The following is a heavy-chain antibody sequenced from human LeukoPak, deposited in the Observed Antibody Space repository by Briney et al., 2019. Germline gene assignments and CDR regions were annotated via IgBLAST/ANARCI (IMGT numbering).Heavy chain of an antibody. CDR1: GYRFSTYW. CDR3: ARRGDSDFRID. D-gene: IGHD2-21*02. CDR2: IYPSDSDT. Sequence: GESLKISCKGSGYRFSTYWIGWVRQMPGKGLEWMGIIYPSDSDTRYSPPFQGQVTISADKSISTAYLQWNSLEASDSAIYYCARRGDSDFRIDWGQGTLVTVSS. J-gene: IGHJ4*02. V-gene: IGHV5-51*01.